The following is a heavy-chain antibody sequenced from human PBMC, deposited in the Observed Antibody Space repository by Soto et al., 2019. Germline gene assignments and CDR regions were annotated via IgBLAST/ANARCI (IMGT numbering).Heavy chain of an antibody. J-gene: IGHJ4*02. CDR2: ISGSGGST. CDR1: GFTFSSYA. D-gene: IGHD6-19*01. V-gene: IGHV3-23*01. Sequence: EVQLLESGGGLVQPGGSLRLSCAASGFTFSSYAMSWVRQAPGKGLEWVSAISGSGGSTYYADSVKGRFTISRDNSKNTLYLQMNSLRAEDTAVYYCAKDGIWASGWPEGFDYWGQGTLVTVSS. CDR3: AKDGIWASGWPEGFDY.